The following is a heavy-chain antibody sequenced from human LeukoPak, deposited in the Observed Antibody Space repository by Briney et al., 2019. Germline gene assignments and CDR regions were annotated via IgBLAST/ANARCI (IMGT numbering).Heavy chain of an antibody. V-gene: IGHV3-23*01. D-gene: IGHD1-26*01. J-gene: IGHJ4*02. CDR2: ISGSGGST. CDR1: GFTFSSYA. CDR3: AKRVVGATIAY. Sequence: PGVSLRLSCAASGFTFSSYAMSWVRQAPGKGLEWVSAISGSGGSTYYADSVKVRFTISRDNSKNTLYLQMNSLAAEDTAVYYCAKRVVGATIAYWGQGTLVTVSS.